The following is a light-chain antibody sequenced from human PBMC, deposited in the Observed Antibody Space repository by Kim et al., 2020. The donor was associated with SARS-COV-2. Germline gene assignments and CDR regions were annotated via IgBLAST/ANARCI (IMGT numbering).Light chain of an antibody. CDR1: SRNVGFYNY. CDR2: DVT. J-gene: IGLJ2*01. V-gene: IGLV2-11*01. Sequence: QSALTQPRSVSGSPGQSVTISCTGSSRNVGFYNYVSWYQHHPGKAPKLMIYDVTKRPSGVPDRFSGSKSGNTASLTVSGLQSEDEADYYCCSYAGDYVIFGGGTQLTVL. CDR3: CSYAGDYVI.